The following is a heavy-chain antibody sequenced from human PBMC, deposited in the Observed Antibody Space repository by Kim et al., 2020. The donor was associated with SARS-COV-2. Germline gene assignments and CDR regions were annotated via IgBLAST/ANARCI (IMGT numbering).Heavy chain of an antibody. J-gene: IGHJ4*02. CDR2: ISSSSSYI. D-gene: IGHD3-10*01. Sequence: GGSLRLSCAASGFTFSSYSMNWVRQAPGKGLEWVSSISSSSSYIYYADSVKGRFTISRDNAKNSLYLQMNSLRAEDTAVYYCARDIGSGSYLGYWGQGTLVTVSS. CDR1: GFTFSSYS. CDR3: ARDIGSGSYLGY. V-gene: IGHV3-21*01.